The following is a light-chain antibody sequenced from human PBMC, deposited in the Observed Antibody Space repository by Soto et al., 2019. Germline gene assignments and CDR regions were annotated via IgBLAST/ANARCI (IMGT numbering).Light chain of an antibody. CDR3: QQYETFSGT. V-gene: IGKV1-5*01. J-gene: IGKJ1*01. CDR1: EKINKW. CDR2: DAS. Sequence: DIQMTQSPSTLSASVGDRVPITCRASEKINKWLAWYQQNPGKAPKLLISDASSLESGVPSRFSGSGSGTKFTLTIASLQPDDFATYCCQQYETFSGTFGPGTKVDI.